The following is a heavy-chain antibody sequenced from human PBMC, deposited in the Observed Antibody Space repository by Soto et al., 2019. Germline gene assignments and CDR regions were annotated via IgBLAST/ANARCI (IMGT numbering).Heavy chain of an antibody. V-gene: IGHV3-15*07. CDR3: TTDWSFGVVIITWNDY. Sequence: EVQLVESGGGLVKPGGSLRLSCAASGFTFSNAWMNWVRQAPGKGLEWVGRIKSKTDGGTTDYAAPVKGRYTISRDDSKNTLYLQMNSLKTEDTAVYYCTTDWSFGVVIITWNDYWGQGTLVTVSS. D-gene: IGHD3-3*01. CDR2: IKSKTDGGTT. J-gene: IGHJ4*02. CDR1: GFTFSNAW.